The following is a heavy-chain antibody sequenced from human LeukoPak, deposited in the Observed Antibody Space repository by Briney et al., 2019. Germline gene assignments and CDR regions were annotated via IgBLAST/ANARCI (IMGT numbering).Heavy chain of an antibody. CDR2: INHSGST. J-gene: IGHJ4*02. CDR1: GGSFSGYY. V-gene: IGHV4-34*01. CDR3: ARGRYYYGSGTKNFDY. Sequence: SETLSLTCAVYGGSFSGYYWSWIRQSPGKGLEWIGEINHSGSTNYNPSLKSRVTISVDTSKNQFSLKLSSVTAADTAVYYCARGRYYYGSGTKNFDYWGQGTLVTVSS. D-gene: IGHD3-10*01.